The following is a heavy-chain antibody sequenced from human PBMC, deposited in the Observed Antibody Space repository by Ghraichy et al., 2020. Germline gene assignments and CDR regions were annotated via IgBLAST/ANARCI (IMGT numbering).Heavy chain of an antibody. Sequence: SQTLSLTCVISGDSVSSNSAAWNWIRPSPSRGLEWLGRTYYRSKWYNDYAVFVQSRIIVNPDTSKNLFSLHLNSVTPEDTAVYYCAVGVHWFDSWGQGTLVTVSS. CDR3: AVGVHWFDS. CDR2: TYYRSKWYN. D-gene: IGHD3-16*01. J-gene: IGHJ5*01. V-gene: IGHV6-1*01. CDR1: GDSVSSNSAA.